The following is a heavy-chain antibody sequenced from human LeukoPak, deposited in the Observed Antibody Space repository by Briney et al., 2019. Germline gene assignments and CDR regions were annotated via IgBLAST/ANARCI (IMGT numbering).Heavy chain of an antibody. CDR3: RRGHWDDHA. Sequence: GGSLRLSCEASGFTFSDFWMSWVRQAPGKGLEWVASVTQDGSENHYVDSAKGRFTISRDNAKNSLYLQMSSLRAEDTAVYWCRRGHWDDHAWGQGTLVTVPS. CDR1: GFTFSDFW. CDR2: VTQDGSEN. D-gene: IGHD7-27*01. V-gene: IGHV3-7*01. J-gene: IGHJ5*02.